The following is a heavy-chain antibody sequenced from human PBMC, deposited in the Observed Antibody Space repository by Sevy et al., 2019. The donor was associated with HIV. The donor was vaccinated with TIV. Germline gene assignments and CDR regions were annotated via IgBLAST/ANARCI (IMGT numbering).Heavy chain of an antibody. J-gene: IGHJ4*02. Sequence: GGSLRLSCAASGFTFSSYSMNWVRQAPGKGLEWVSAISSSSSNIYDADSVRRRITITRDNDKNLLYQLMNSRRAEDTAVYCCAGDSGELLWVGDYWGQGTLVTVSS. CDR1: GFTFSSYS. V-gene: IGHV3-21*01. D-gene: IGHD3-10*01. CDR3: AGDSGELLWVGDY. CDR2: ISSSSSNI.